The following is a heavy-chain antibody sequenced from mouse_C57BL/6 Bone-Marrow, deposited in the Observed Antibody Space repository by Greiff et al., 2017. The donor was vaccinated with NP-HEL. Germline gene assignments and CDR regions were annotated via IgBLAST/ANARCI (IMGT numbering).Heavy chain of an antibody. CDR1: GYTFTSYG. J-gene: IGHJ2*01. CDR2: IYPRSGNT. CDR3: ARREVYYGNYVGYFDY. D-gene: IGHD2-1*01. Sequence: VKLMESGAELARPGASVKLSCKASGYTFTSYGISWVKQRTGQGLEWIGEIYPRSGNTYYNEKFKGKATLTADKSSSTAYMELRSLTSEDSAVYFCARREVYYGNYVGYFDYWGQGTTLTVSS. V-gene: IGHV1-81*01.